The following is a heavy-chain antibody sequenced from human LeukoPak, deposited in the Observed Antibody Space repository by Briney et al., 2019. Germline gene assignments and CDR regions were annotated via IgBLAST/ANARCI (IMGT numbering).Heavy chain of an antibody. CDR3: ARNYGHNSKYFDL. CDR2: ISPEGGDT. Sequence: ASVKVSCKASGYTFSDYFMHWVRQAPGQGLEWMGWISPEGGDTHYAQRFQGRVTMTRDKSISAAYMELTSLSSDDTAVYYCARNYGHNSKYFDLWGQGTLVTVSS. V-gene: IGHV1-2*02. J-gene: IGHJ4*02. D-gene: IGHD4-17*01. CDR1: GYTFSDYF.